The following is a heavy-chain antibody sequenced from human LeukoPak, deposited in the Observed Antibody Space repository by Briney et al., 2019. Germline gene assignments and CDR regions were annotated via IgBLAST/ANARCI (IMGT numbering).Heavy chain of an antibody. CDR2: INTNTGNP. CDR1: GYTFTNYP. CDR3: ARDTYCSGGRCYSRVGY. J-gene: IGHJ4*02. Sequence: GGSVKVSCKASGYTFTNYPMNWVRQAPGQGLEWMGWINTNTGNPPYAQGFTERFVFSWDTSVNTAYLQINSLKPEDTAAYFCARDTYCSGGRCYSRVGYWGQGTVVTVSS. D-gene: IGHD2-15*01. V-gene: IGHV7-4-1*02.